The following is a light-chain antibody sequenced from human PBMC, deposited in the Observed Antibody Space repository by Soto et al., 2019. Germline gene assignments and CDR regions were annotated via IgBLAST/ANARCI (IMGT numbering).Light chain of an antibody. V-gene: IGKV3-11*01. CDR1: QSVSSY. Sequence: EIVLTQSPATLSLSPGQRATLSCRASQSVSSYLAWYQQKTGQAPRLLIYDASNRATGIPARFSGSGSGTDFTLTISSLEPEDFAVYCCQQRSNWPPYTFGQGTNLDIK. CDR3: QQRSNWPPYT. J-gene: IGKJ2*01. CDR2: DAS.